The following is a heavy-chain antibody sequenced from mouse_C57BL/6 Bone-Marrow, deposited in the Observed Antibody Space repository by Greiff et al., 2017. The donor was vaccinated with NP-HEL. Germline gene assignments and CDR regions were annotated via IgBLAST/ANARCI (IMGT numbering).Heavy chain of an antibody. V-gene: IGHV1-50*01. J-gene: IGHJ2*01. CDR3: ARVGYYGSRTYYFDY. CDR2: IDPSDSYT. CDR1: GYTFTSYW. D-gene: IGHD1-1*01. Sequence: QVHVKQPGAELVKPGASVKLSCKASGYTFTSYWMQWVKQRPGQGLEWIGEIDPSDSYTNYNQKFKGKATLTVDTSSSTAYMQLSSLTSEDSAVYYCARVGYYGSRTYYFDYWGQGTTLTVSS.